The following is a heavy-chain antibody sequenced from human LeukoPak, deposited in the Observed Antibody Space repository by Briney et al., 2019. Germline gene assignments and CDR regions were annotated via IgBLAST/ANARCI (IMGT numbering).Heavy chain of an antibody. CDR3: ARLYSGYDYTFAWFDP. CDR1: GGTFSSYA. D-gene: IGHD5-12*01. J-gene: IGHJ5*02. CDR2: IIPIFGTA. V-gene: IGHV1-69*05. Sequence: GASVKVSCKASGGTFSSYAISWVRQAPGQGLEWMGGIIPIFGTANYAQKFQGRVTITTDESTSTAYMELSSLRSEDTAVYYCARLYSGYDYTFAWFDPWGQGTLVTVSS.